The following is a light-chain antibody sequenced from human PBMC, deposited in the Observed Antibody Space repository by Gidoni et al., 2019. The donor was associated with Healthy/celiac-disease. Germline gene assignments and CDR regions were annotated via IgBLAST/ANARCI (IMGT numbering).Light chain of an antibody. CDR1: QSISSY. Sequence: DIQMTQSPSSLSASVGDRDTITCRASQSISSYLNWYQQKPGKAPKLLIYAASSLQSGVPSRFSGSGSGTDFTLTISSLQPEDFATYYCQQSYSTPHTFXQXTKLEIK. V-gene: IGKV1-39*01. CDR2: AAS. J-gene: IGKJ2*01. CDR3: QQSYSTPHT.